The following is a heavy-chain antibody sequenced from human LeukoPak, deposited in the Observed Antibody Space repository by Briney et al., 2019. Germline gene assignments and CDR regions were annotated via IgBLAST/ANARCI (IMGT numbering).Heavy chain of an antibody. J-gene: IGHJ6*02. Sequence: GGSLRLSCGASGITFSTSDMHWVRQAPGKGLEWVSVIGTAGDTYYADSVKGRFTISRENAKNSLYLQMNSLRAGDTTVYYCARGSVRVGMDVWGQGTTVTVSS. V-gene: IGHV3-13*01. D-gene: IGHD6-13*01. CDR1: GITFSTSD. CDR2: IGTAGDT. CDR3: ARGSVRVGMDV.